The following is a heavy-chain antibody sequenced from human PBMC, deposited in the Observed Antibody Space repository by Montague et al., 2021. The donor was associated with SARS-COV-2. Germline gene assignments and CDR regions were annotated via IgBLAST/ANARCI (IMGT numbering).Heavy chain of an antibody. CDR2: INHNGST. CDR3: ARSRCITDFGVVITPSYYGMDV. J-gene: IGHJ6*02. Sequence: SETLSLTCAVYGGSSSGYYWSWIRQPPGKGLEWIGEINHNGSTNYNPSLKSRVTISVDTSKNQFSLKLSSVTAADTAVYFCARSRCITDFGVVITPSYYGMDVWGQGTTVTVSS. D-gene: IGHD3-3*01. CDR1: GGSSSGYY. V-gene: IGHV4-34*01.